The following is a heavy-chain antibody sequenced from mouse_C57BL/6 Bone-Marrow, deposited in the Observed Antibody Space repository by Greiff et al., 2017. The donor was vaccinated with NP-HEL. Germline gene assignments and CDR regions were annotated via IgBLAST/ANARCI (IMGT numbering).Heavy chain of an antibody. CDR1: GFSFNTYA. CDR2: IRSKSNNYAT. D-gene: IGHD1-1*01. Sequence: VQLKESGGGLVQPKGSLKLSCAASGFSFNTYAMNWVRQAPGKGLEWVARIRSKSNNYATYYADSVKDRFTISRDDSESMLYLQMNNLKTEDTAMSYCVRRGYYYYGSSPYSYAMDYWGQGTSVTVSS. J-gene: IGHJ4*01. V-gene: IGHV10-1*01. CDR3: VRRGYYYYGSSPYSYAMDY.